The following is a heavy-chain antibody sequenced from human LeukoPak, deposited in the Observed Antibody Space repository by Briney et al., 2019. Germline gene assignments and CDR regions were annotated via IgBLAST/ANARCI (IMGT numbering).Heavy chain of an antibody. J-gene: IGHJ4*02. CDR1: GYTFTTYW. D-gene: IGHD5-18*01. CDR2: IYPGDSDS. V-gene: IGHV5-51*01. Sequence: GESLKISCKGSGYTFTTYWIAWVRQMPGEGLEWMGIIYPGDSDSRYSPSFQGQVTISADTSISTAYLQWSSLKASDTAMYYCARHGYGYFDYWGQGTLVTVSS. CDR3: ARHGYGYFDY.